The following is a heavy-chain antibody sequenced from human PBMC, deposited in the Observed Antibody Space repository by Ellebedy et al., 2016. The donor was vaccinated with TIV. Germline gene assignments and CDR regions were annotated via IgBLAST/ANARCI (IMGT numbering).Heavy chain of an antibody. V-gene: IGHV3-53*01. CDR1: GFSISGNF. Sequence: GGSLRLXXAASGFSISGNFISWVRQAPGRGLEWVSVIYSGGSTYYGDSVKGRFTISRDNSKDTVYLQMNSLRAEDTAVYYCARRGRGPVGLDYWGQGTLVTVSS. CDR3: ARRGRGPVGLDY. D-gene: IGHD3-10*01. CDR2: IYSGGST. J-gene: IGHJ4*02.